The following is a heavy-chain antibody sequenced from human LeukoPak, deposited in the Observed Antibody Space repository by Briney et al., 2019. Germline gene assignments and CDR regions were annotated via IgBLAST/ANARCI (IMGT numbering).Heavy chain of an antibody. V-gene: IGHV1-2*02. Sequence: ASVKVSCKASGYTFTGYYMHWARQAPGQGLEWMGWTNPNSGGTNYAQKVQGRVTMTRDTSISTAYMELSRLRSDDTAVYYCARWAGSGSYYNWDLQEWFDPWGQGTLVTVSS. CDR2: TNPNSGGT. J-gene: IGHJ5*02. CDR1: GYTFTGYY. CDR3: ARWAGSGSYYNWDLQEWFDP. D-gene: IGHD3-10*01.